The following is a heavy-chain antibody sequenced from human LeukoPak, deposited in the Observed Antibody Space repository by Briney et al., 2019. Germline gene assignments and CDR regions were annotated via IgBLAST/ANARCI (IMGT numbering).Heavy chain of an antibody. CDR2: IYYSGST. V-gene: IGHV4-59*01. Sequence: SETLSLTCTVSGGSISSYYWSWIRQPPGKGLEWIGYIYYSGSTNYNPSLKSRVTISVDTSKNQFSLKLSSVTAADTAVCYCARVGNYDFWSGYAYYYMDVWGKGTTVTVSS. CDR1: GGSISSYY. D-gene: IGHD3-3*01. J-gene: IGHJ6*03. CDR3: ARVGNYDFWSGYAYYYMDV.